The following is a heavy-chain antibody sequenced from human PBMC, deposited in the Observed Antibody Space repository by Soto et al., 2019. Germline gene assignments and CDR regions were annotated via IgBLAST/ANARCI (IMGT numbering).Heavy chain of an antibody. CDR1: GGSISSYY. CDR2: IYYSGTT. D-gene: IGHD6-6*01. V-gene: IGHV4-59*01. Sequence: SETLSLTCTVSGGSISSYYWSWIRQPPGKGLEWIGYIYYSGTTNYNPSLKSRVTISVDTSNNQFSLKLSSVTAADTAVYYCARDLVEDSSSLFGGSYYYGMDVWGQGTTVTVSS. CDR3: ARDLVEDSSSLFGGSYYYGMDV. J-gene: IGHJ6*02.